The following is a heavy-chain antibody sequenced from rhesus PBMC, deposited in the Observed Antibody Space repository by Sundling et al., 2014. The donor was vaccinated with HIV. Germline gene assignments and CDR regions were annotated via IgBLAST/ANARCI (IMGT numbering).Heavy chain of an antibody. CDR1: GASISSYW. D-gene: IGHD6-13*01. J-gene: IGHJ4*01. V-gene: IGHV4-80*01. Sequence: QVQLQESGPVVVKPSETLSLTCTVSGASISSYWWSWIRQPPGKGLEWIGNIYGSSGSTYYNPSLKSRVTISTDTSKNQFSLKLSSVTAADTAVYYCAREGAAGRFFHYWGQGVLVTVSS. CDR2: IYGSSGST. CDR3: AREGAAGRFFHY.